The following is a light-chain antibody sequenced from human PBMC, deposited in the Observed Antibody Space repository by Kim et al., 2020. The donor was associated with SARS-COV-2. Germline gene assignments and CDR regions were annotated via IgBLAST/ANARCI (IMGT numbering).Light chain of an antibody. CDR3: HAWDTLTAGV. CDR1: KLGEKY. V-gene: IGLV3-1*01. Sequence: VSPGKTASISCSGDKLGEKYVCWYQQKPGQSPVLVIYQDAKRPSGIPERFSGSNSGNTATLTISETQAMDEADYYCHAWDTLTAGVFGGGTQLTVL. CDR2: QDA. J-gene: IGLJ3*02.